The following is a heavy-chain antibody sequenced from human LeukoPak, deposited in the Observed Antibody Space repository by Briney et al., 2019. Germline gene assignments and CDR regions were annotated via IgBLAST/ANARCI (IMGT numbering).Heavy chain of an antibody. V-gene: IGHV3-74*01. J-gene: IGHJ4*02. CDR2: TNSDGSST. Sequence: GGSLRLSCAASGFTFSSYWMHWVRQAPGKGLVWVSHTNSDGSSTTYADSVKGRFTISRDNAKNTLYLQMNSLRAEDTAVYYCARGAGDAIWGQGTLVTVSS. D-gene: IGHD2-21*01. CDR1: GFTFSSYW. CDR3: ARGAGDAI.